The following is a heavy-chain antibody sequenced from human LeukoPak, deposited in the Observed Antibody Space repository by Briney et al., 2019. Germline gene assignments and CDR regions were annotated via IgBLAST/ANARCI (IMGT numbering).Heavy chain of an antibody. CDR1: GGSFSGYY. V-gene: IGHV4-34*01. Sequence: PSETLSLTCAVYGGSFSGYYWSWIRQPPGKGLEWIGEINHSGSTNYNPSLKSRVTISVDTSKNQFSLKLSSVTAADTAVYYCQLGPGSYSDKDAFDIWGQGTMVTVSS. D-gene: IGHD3-10*01. CDR3: QLGPGSYSDKDAFDI. J-gene: IGHJ3*02. CDR2: INHSGST.